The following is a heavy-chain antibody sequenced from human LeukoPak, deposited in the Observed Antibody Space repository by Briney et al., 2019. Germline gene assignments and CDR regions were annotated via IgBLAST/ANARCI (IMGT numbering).Heavy chain of an antibody. CDR2: INHSGST. D-gene: IGHD6-13*01. V-gene: IGHV4-34*01. J-gene: IGHJ5*02. Sequence: SETLSLTCAVYGGSFSGYYWSWIRQPPGKGLEWIGEINHSGSTNYNPSLKSRVTISVDTSKNQFSLKLSSVTAADTAVYYCARGKGSSWYPIWFDPWGQGTLVTVSS. CDR3: ARGKGSSWYPIWFDP. CDR1: GGSFSGYY.